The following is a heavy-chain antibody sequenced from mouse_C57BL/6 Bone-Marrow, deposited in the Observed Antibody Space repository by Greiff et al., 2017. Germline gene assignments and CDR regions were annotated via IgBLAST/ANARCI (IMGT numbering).Heavy chain of an antibody. CDR3: ARLDFDGSSGGWYFDV. CDR2: IYPGDGST. D-gene: IGHD1-1*01. V-gene: IGHV1-85*01. CDR1: GYTFTSYD. Sequence: QVQLQQSGPELVKPGASVKLSCKASGYTFTSYDINWVKQRPGQGLEWIGWIYPGDGSTKYNEKFKGKATLTVDTSSSTAFMELSILTSEDTAVYFCARLDFDGSSGGWYFDVWGTGTTVTVSS. J-gene: IGHJ1*03.